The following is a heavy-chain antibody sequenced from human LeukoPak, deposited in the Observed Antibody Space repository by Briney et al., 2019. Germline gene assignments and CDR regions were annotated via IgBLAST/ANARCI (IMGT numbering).Heavy chain of an antibody. V-gene: IGHV4-59*01. CDR3: ARGGGRDWLDP. Sequence: SETLSLTCTVSGGSISSYYWSWIRQPPGKGLEWIGYIYYSGSTNYNPSLKSRVTISVDTSKNQFSLKLSSVTAADTAVYYCARGGGRDWLDPWGQGTLVTVSS. CDR2: IYYSGST. D-gene: IGHD2-15*01. J-gene: IGHJ5*02. CDR1: GGSISSYY.